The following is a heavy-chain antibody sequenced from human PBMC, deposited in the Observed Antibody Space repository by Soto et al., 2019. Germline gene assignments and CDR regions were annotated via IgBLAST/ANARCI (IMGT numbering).Heavy chain of an antibody. CDR2: MGYDGYT. J-gene: IGHJ6*02. CDR1: VGRLSNYY. CDR3: SRQGFGPLHGLVDV. Sequence: QVQLQESGPGLVKPSETLSLTCTISVGRLSNYYCCWFRKPPGQGLEWIGYMGYDGYTSYNPSLRSRFTLPLATSKHQFSLTLRSVTAADTALYYCSRQGFGPLHGLVDVWGQGTTVTVSS. V-gene: IGHV4-59*08. D-gene: IGHD3-10*01.